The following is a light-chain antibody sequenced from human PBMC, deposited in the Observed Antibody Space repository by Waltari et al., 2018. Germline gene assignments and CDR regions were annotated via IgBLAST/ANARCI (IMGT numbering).Light chain of an antibody. Sequence: DIQMTQSPSTLSASVGDRVTITCRASQSISIWLSWYQQKPGKAPKLLIYKASDLETGVPARFIGGGSGTEFTLTISCLQPDDFATYYCQQYNSYPYTFGQGTNLEVK. V-gene: IGKV1-5*03. J-gene: IGKJ2*01. CDR1: QSISIW. CDR3: QQYNSYPYT. CDR2: KAS.